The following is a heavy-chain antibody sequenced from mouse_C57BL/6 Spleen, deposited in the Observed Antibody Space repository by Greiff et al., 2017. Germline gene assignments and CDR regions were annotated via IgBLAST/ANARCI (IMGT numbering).Heavy chain of an antibody. CDR2: ISSGSSTI. CDR1: GFTFSDYG. V-gene: IGHV5-17*01. Sequence: EVHLVESGGGLVKPGGSLKLSCAASGFTFSDYGMHWVRQAPEKGLEWVAYISSGSSTIYYADTVKGRFTISRGNAKNTLFLQMTSLRSEDTAMYYCARYYGSSYADAMDYWGQGTSVTVSS. CDR3: ARYYGSSYADAMDY. J-gene: IGHJ4*01. D-gene: IGHD1-1*01.